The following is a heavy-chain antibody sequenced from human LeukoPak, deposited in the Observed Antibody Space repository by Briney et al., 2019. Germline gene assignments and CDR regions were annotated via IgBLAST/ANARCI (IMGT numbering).Heavy chain of an antibody. V-gene: IGHV4-31*03. J-gene: IGHJ6*02. D-gene: IGHD6-19*01. CDR2: IYYSGST. Sequence: PSQTLSLTCTVSGGSISSGGYYWSWIRQHPGKGLEWIGYIYYSGSTYYNPSLKSRVTISVDTSKNQFSLKLSSVTAADTAVYYCARDLGGDNIRSGWPSYYYGMDVWGQGTTVTVSS. CDR3: ARDLGGDNIRSGWPSYYYGMDV. CDR1: GGSISSGGYY.